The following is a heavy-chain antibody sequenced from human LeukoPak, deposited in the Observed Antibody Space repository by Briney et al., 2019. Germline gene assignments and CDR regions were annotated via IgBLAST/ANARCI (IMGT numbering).Heavy chain of an antibody. V-gene: IGHV3-9*01. CDR1: GFTFDDYA. D-gene: IGHD6-25*01. CDR3: AKDISAADHDAFDI. CDR2: ISWNSGSI. J-gene: IGHJ3*02. Sequence: GGSLRLSCAASGFTFDDYAMHWVRQAPGKGLEWVSGISWNSGSIGYADSVKGRFTISRDNAKNSLYLQMNSLRAEDTALYYCAKDISAADHDAFDIWGQGTMVTVSS.